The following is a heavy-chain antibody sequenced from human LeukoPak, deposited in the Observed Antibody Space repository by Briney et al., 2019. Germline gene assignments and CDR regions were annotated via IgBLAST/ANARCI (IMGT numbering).Heavy chain of an antibody. D-gene: IGHD1-26*01. CDR3: ARDRSGSWDFDY. Sequence: GGSLRLSCAASGFTFSSYGMHWVRQAPGKGLEWVAVIAHDGSVAYYADWVKGRFTISRDNSKNTLYLQMNSLRVEDTAVYYCARDRSGSWDFDYWGQGTLVTVSS. V-gene: IGHV3-33*01. CDR2: IAHDGSVA. J-gene: IGHJ4*02. CDR1: GFTFSSYG.